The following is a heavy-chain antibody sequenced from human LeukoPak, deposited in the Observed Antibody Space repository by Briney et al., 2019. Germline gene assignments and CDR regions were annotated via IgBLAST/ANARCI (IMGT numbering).Heavy chain of an antibody. D-gene: IGHD6-19*01. V-gene: IGHV4-4*07. Sequence: PSETLSLTCTVSGGSISSYYWSWIRQPAGKGLEWIGRIYSSGSTNYSPSLESRVTMSVDTSKNQISLKVSSVTAADTAVYYCARGTSSGWIFDYWGQGTLVTVSS. CDR1: GGSISSYY. J-gene: IGHJ4*02. CDR2: IYSSGST. CDR3: ARGTSSGWIFDY.